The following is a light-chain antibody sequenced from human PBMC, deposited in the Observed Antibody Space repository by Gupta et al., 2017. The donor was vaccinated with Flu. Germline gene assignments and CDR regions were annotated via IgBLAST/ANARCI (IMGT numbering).Light chain of an antibody. CDR2: DAS. V-gene: IGKV3-15*01. CDR3: QHYNNWPPRST. J-gene: IGKJ1*01. Sequence: EIVMTQSPATLSVSPGERATLSCRASQSVSSNLAWYQQKPGQAPRLLIYDASTRATGIPARFSGSGSGTEFTLTISSLQSEDFAVYYCQHYNNWPPRSTFGQGTKVEIK. CDR1: QSVSSN.